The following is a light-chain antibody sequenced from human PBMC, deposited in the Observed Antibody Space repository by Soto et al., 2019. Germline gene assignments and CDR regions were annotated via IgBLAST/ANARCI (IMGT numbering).Light chain of an antibody. V-gene: IGKV3-20*01. CDR1: QSVNNKY. CDR3: QQYGSSIT. J-gene: IGKJ5*01. Sequence: EIVLTQSPGTLSLSPGERATLSCRASQSVNNKYLAWYHQKPGQAPRFLIYGASSRATGIPDRFSGSGSGTDFTLTISRLEPEDFAVYYCQQYGSSITFGQGTRLEI. CDR2: GAS.